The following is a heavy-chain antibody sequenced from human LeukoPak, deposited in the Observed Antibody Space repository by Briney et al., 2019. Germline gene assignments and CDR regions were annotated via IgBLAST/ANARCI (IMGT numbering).Heavy chain of an antibody. Sequence: PSETLSLTCTVSGGSISSSTYSWGWIRQPPGKGLEWIGSIYYSGSAYYNPSLKSRVTISVDMSKKQFSLKLSSVTAADTAVFYCARLAPRDGSNSDRTFDIWGQGTMVTVSS. D-gene: IGHD4-23*01. J-gene: IGHJ3*02. V-gene: IGHV4-39*01. CDR3: ARLAPRDGSNSDRTFDI. CDR1: GGSISSSTYS. CDR2: IYYSGSA.